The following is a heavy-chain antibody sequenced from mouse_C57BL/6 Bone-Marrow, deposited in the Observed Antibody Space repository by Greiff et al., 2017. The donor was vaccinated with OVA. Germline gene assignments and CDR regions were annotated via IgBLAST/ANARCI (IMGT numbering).Heavy chain of an antibody. CDR1: GYTFTSYW. CDR2: IDPSDSYT. D-gene: IGHD5-1-1*01. Sequence: VKLQQPGAELVKPGASVKLSCKASGYTFTSYWMQWVKQRPGQGLEWIGEIDPSDSYTNYNQKFKGKATLTVDTSSSTAYMQLSSLTSEDSAVYYCARVLRGRYFDYWGQGTTLTVSS. V-gene: IGHV1-50*01. J-gene: IGHJ2*01. CDR3: ARVLRGRYFDY.